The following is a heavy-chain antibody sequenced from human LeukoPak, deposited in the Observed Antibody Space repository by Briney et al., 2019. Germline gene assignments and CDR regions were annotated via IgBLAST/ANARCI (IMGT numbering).Heavy chain of an antibody. J-gene: IGHJ4*02. CDR2: MNPNSGNT. V-gene: IGHV1-8*01. Sequence: ASVKVSRKASGYTFTSYDIDWVRQATGQGLEWMGWMNPNSGNTGYAQKFQGRVTMTRNTSISTAYMELSRLRSDDTAVYYCARDYVYDSSGFDYWGQGTLVTVSS. CDR1: GYTFTSYD. CDR3: ARDYVYDSSGFDY. D-gene: IGHD3-22*01.